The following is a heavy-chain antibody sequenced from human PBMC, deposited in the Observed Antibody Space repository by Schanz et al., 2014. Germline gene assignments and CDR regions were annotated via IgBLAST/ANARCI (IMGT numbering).Heavy chain of an antibody. V-gene: IGHV4-61*02. D-gene: IGHD1-1*01. J-gene: IGHJ2*01. CDR1: GGSISSGTYY. CDR3: ARDTTWRLDL. CDR2: VFPNGIT. Sequence: QVQLQESGPGLVKPSQTLSLTCIVSGGSISSGTYYWSWIRQPAGKALEWVGRVFPNGITNYNPSLKSRVPISLDTSKTQFSLPLTSLTAADTAVYYCARDTTWRLDLWGRGTLVTVSS.